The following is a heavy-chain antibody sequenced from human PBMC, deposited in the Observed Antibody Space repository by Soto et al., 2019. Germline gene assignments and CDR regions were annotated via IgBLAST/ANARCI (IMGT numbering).Heavy chain of an antibody. J-gene: IGHJ6*02. Sequence: QVQLEQSGAEVKRPGSSVKVSCRASGGTFTSYSINWVRRAPGQGPEWMGAVIPRFGTTTYAQGFEGRVTVTADASTGTVFMEMRGLRSEDTAVYFCARARIVAVSGRTGGYYYYAMDLWGQGTAVIVSS. V-gene: IGHV1-69*01. CDR1: GGTFTSYS. CDR3: ARARIVAVSGRTGGYYYYAMDL. D-gene: IGHD2-2*01. CDR2: VIPRFGTT.